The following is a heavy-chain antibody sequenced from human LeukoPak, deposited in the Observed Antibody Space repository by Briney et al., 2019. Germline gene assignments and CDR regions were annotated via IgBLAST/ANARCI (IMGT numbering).Heavy chain of an antibody. CDR1: GFTFSSYA. CDR2: ISGSGGST. V-gene: IGHV3-23*01. J-gene: IGHJ4*02. CDR3: AKSEGIRDYYDSSGYYYDY. D-gene: IGHD3-22*01. Sequence: GGSLRLSCAASGFTFSSYAMSWVRQASGKGLEWVSAISGSGGSTYYADSVKGRFTISRDNSKNTLYLQMNSLRAEDTAVYYCAKSEGIRDYYDSSGYYYDYWGQGTLVTVSS.